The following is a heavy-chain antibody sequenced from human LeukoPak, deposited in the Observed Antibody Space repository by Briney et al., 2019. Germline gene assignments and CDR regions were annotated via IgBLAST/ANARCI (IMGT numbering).Heavy chain of an antibody. J-gene: IGHJ4*02. CDR2: INTDGTVT. CDR1: GFTFSKYW. Sequence: PVGSLRPSCAASGFTFSKYWMLWVRQAAGTGLESFSRINTDGTVTTYEDSVKGRFTVSRDNADNTMFLQMNSVRDEDTAGYYCATKHWLAPPPDSWGQGTPVTVPS. D-gene: IGHD6-19*01. V-gene: IGHV3-74*01. CDR3: ATKHWLAPPPDS.